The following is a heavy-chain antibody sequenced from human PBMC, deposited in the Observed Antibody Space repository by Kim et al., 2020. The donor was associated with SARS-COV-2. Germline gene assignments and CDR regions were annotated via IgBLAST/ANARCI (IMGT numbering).Heavy chain of an antibody. V-gene: IGHV3-49*03. Sequence: GGSLRLSCTVSGFTFGDHTINWFRQAPGKGLEWVGFIRPKVLDGTSEYAPSVKGRFNISRDDSQSIAYLQMSGLKTEDAGVYFCTRSDIFLWFGESVDVWGPGTTVTVSS. J-gene: IGHJ6*02. D-gene: IGHD3-10*01. CDR1: GFTFGDHT. CDR3: TRSDIFLWFGESVDV. CDR2: IRPKVLDGTS.